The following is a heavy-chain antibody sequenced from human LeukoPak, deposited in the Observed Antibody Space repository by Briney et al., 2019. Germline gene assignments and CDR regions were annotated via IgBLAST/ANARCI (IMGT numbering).Heavy chain of an antibody. J-gene: IGHJ4*02. CDR1: GGSVSSGSYH. CDR3: ARGSYISSTWYYFDY. V-gene: IGHV4-39*01. Sequence: SETLSLTCTVSGGSVSSGSYHWGWIRQPPGKGLEWIGNVYYTGSTYYNPSLKSRVTITSKNQFSLKLISVTAADTAVYYCARGSYISSTWYYFDYWGQGTLVTVSS. CDR2: VYYTGST. D-gene: IGHD6-13*01.